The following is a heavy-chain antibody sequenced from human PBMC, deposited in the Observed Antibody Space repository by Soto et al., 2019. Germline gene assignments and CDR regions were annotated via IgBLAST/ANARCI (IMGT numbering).Heavy chain of an antibody. V-gene: IGHV1-46*01. J-gene: IGHJ4*02. CDR2: VNPSGGST. Sequence: ASVKVSCKASGGTFSSYAISWVRQAPGQGLEWMGIVNPSGGSTSYAQKFQGRVTMTRDTSTSTVYMELSSLRSEDTAVYYCARGMGYGYNLPLLDYWGQGTLVTVSS. CDR1: GGTFSSYA. CDR3: ARGMGYGYNLPLLDY. D-gene: IGHD2-8*01.